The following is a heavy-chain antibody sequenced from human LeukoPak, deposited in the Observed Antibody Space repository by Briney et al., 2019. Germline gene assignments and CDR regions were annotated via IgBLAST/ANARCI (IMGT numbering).Heavy chain of an antibody. CDR3: ASYSNSWYYFDY. V-gene: IGHV4-4*09. Sequence: SETLSLTCTVSGGSISSYYWSWIRQPPGKGLEWIGYIYTSGSTNYNPSLKSRVTISVDTSKNQFSLKLSSVTAADTAVYYCASYSNSWYYFDYWGQGTLVTVSS. CDR1: GGSISSYY. CDR2: IYTSGST. D-gene: IGHD6-13*01. J-gene: IGHJ4*02.